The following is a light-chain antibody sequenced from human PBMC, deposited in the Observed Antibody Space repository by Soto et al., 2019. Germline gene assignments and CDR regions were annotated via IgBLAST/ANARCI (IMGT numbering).Light chain of an antibody. CDR3: QQRSNWPLP. CDR2: DSS. Sequence: EKVFTEFPSTLSLSPGDGPSLSNRASQSVSSYLAWYQQKRGQAPRLLIYDSSNRATGIPARFSGSGSGTDFSLIICSLEPEDFAVYYCQQRSNWPLPSAGGTKVDIK. V-gene: IGKV3-11*01. CDR1: QSVSSY. J-gene: IGKJ4*01.